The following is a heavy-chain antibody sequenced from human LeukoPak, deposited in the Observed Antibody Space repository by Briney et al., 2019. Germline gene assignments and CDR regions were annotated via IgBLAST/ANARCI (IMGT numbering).Heavy chain of an antibody. CDR3: ARDNSGTYY. J-gene: IGHJ4*02. V-gene: IGHV4-59*12. Sequence: SETLSLTCTVSGGSISGYYWSWIRQPPGKGLEWIGYIYYSGSTNYNPSLKSRVTISVDTSKNQFSLKLSSVTAADTAVYYCARDNSGTYYWGQGTLVTVSS. CDR1: GGSISGYY. D-gene: IGHD1-26*01. CDR2: IYYSGST.